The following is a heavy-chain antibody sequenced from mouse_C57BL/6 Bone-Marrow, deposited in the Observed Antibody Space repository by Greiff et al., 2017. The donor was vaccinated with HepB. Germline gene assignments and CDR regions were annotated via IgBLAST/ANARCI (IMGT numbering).Heavy chain of an antibody. CDR3: ASGGYGNSYYYAMDY. CDR2: IWSDGST. CDR1: GFSLTSYG. Sequence: VQLQQSGPGLVAPSQSLSITCTVSGFSLTSYGVHWVRQPPGKGLEWLVVIWSDGSTTYNSALKSRLSISKDNSKSQVFLKMNSLQTDDTAMYYCASGGYGNSYYYAMDYWGQGTSVTVSS. V-gene: IGHV2-6*03. J-gene: IGHJ4*01. D-gene: IGHD2-1*01.